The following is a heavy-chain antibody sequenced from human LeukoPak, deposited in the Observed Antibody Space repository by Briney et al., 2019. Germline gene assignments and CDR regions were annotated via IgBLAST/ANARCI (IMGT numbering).Heavy chain of an antibody. D-gene: IGHD4-17*01. CDR2: IKQDGSEK. Sequence: GGSLRLSCAASGFTFSSYAMSWVRQAPGKGLEWVANIKQDGSEKYYVDSVKGGFTISRDNAKNSLYLQMNSLRAEDTAVYYCARGLGYGDYALDYWGQGTLVTVSS. V-gene: IGHV3-7*01. CDR3: ARGLGYGDYALDY. CDR1: GFTFSSYA. J-gene: IGHJ4*02.